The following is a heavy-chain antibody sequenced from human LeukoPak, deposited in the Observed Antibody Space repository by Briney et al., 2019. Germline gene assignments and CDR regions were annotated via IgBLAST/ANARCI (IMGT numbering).Heavy chain of an antibody. V-gene: IGHV4-59*01. Sequence: SETLSLTCTVSGGSISTYCWSWIRQPPGEGLEWVGSIYYSGTTNANPSLKSRATISVDTSKNHLSLKVSSVTAADTAVYYCARGASGTLYDAFDIWGQGTMVTVSS. D-gene: IGHD1-26*01. CDR2: IYYSGTT. J-gene: IGHJ3*02. CDR3: ARGASGTLYDAFDI. CDR1: GGSISTYC.